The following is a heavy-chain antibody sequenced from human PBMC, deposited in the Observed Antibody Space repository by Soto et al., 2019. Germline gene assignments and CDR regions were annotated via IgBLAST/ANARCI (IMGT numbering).Heavy chain of an antibody. CDR1: GGSVSSGSYY. V-gene: IGHV4-61*01. CDR2: IYYSGST. Sequence: LSLTCTVSGGSVSSGSYYWSWIRQPPGKGLEWIGYIYYSGSTNYNPSLKSRVTISVDTSKNQFSLKLSSVTAADTAVYYCARGASPRSGSNWFDPWGQGTLVTVSS. CDR3: ARGASPRSGSNWFDP. D-gene: IGHD3-22*01. J-gene: IGHJ5*02.